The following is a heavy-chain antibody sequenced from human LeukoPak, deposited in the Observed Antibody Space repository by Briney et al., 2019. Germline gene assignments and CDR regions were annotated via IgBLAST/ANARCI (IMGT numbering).Heavy chain of an antibody. CDR3: ARGRRGEDIVVVVAATANEFDP. J-gene: IGHJ5*02. CDR1: GYTFTGYY. V-gene: IGHV1-2*02. D-gene: IGHD2-15*01. CDR2: INPNSGGT. Sequence: ASVKVSCKASGYTFTGYYMHWVRHAPGQGREWMGWINPNSGGTNYAQKFQGRVTVTRDTSISTAYMELSRLRSDDTAVYYCARGRRGEDIVVVVAATANEFDPWGQGTLVTVSS.